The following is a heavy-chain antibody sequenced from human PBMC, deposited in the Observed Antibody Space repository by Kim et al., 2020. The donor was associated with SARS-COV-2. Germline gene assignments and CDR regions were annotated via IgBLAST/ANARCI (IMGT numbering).Heavy chain of an antibody. J-gene: IGHJ4*02. CDR2: ISGSGGST. D-gene: IGHD3-22*01. Sequence: GGSLTLSCAASGFTFSSYAMSWVRQAPGKGLEWVSAISGSGGSTYYADSVKGRFTISRDNSKNTLYLQMNSLRAEDTAVYYCAKRDGITMIVLVIDLHFDYWGQGTLVTVSS. V-gene: IGHV3-23*01. CDR3: AKRDGITMIVLVIDLHFDY. CDR1: GFTFSSYA.